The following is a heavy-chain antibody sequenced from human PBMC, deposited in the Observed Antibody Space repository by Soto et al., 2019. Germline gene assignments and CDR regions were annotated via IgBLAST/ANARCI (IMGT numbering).Heavy chain of an antibody. CDR2: IYSGGST. D-gene: IGHD3-22*01. J-gene: IGHJ4*02. CDR1: GFIVSSYQ. Sequence: EVQLMESGGGLIQPGGSLRLSCAASGFIVSSYQMTWVRQAPGKGLEWVSVIYSGGSTYYADSVKGRFTISRDNSNNTLYLQMNTLRAEDTAVYFCATTGDSSFYVYWGQGTLVTVSS. V-gene: IGHV3-53*02. CDR3: ATTGDSSFYVY.